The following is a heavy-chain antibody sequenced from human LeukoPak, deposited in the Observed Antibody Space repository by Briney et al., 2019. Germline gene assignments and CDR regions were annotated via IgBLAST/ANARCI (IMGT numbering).Heavy chain of an antibody. CDR2: ITNDGSAT. Sequence: GGSLRLSCAVSGFTFSSYWMHWVRQGPGKGLAGVSRITNDGSATDYADSVKGRFTISRDNAENTLYLHMNSLTDEDTAVYYCARDASPRYFDLWGRGTLVTVS. CDR3: ARDASPRYFDL. V-gene: IGHV3-74*01. J-gene: IGHJ2*01. D-gene: IGHD2-15*01. CDR1: GFTFSSYW.